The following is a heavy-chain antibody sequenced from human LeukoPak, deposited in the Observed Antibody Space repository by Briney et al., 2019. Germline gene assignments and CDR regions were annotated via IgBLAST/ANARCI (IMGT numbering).Heavy chain of an antibody. Sequence: SVKVSCKASGGTFSSYAISWVRQAPGQGLEWMGGIIPIFGTANYAQKFQGRVTITADESTSTAYIELSSLRSEDTAVYYCARARGITMVRGVIGYYGMDVWGKGTTVTVSS. D-gene: IGHD3-10*01. CDR3: ARARGITMVRGVIGYYGMDV. V-gene: IGHV1-69*01. CDR1: GGTFSSYA. J-gene: IGHJ6*04. CDR2: IIPIFGTA.